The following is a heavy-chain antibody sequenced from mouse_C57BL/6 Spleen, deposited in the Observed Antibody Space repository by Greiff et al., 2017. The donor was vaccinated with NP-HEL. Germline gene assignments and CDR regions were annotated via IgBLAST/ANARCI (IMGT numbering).Heavy chain of an antibody. V-gene: IGHV5-17*01. CDR3: VRRYGSSRYYAMDY. CDR1: GFTFSDYG. CDR2: ISSGSSTI. D-gene: IGHD1-1*01. J-gene: IGHJ4*01. Sequence: EVQRVESGGGLVKPGGSLKLSCAASGFTFSDYGMHWVRQAPEKGLEWVAYISSGSSTIYYADTVKGRFTISRDNATNTLFLQMTSLRSEDTAMDYCVRRYGSSRYYAMDYWGQGTSVTVSS.